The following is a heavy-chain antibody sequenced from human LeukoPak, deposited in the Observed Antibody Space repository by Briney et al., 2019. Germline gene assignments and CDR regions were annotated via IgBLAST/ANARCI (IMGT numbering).Heavy chain of an antibody. D-gene: IGHD5-18*01. CDR3: ARRGYSSSDY. Sequence: SETLSLTCTVSFDSINTKNHCWGWIRQSPGKGLESIGTIYYSGNTYYNPSLKGRVTISVDTSKNQFSLKLSSVTAADTAVYYCARRGYSSSDYWGQGTLVTVSS. V-gene: IGHV4-39*01. CDR1: FDSINTKNHC. CDR2: IYYSGNT. J-gene: IGHJ4*02.